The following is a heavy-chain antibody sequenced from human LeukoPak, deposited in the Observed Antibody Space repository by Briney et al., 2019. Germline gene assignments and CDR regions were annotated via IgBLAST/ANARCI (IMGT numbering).Heavy chain of an antibody. CDR3: VGDPTTNRFQYFQY. D-gene: IGHD1-26*01. CDR2: MDRHTDI. J-gene: IGHJ1*01. Sequence: GGSLRLSCTASGFTFSNFGFNWVRQAPGKGLEWVSCMDRHTDIYYANSVRGRFTISRDNAKNSVFLQMNRLTVEDTAVYYCVGDPTTNRFQYFQYWGQGALVTVSS. CDR1: GFTFSNFG. V-gene: IGHV3-69-1*02.